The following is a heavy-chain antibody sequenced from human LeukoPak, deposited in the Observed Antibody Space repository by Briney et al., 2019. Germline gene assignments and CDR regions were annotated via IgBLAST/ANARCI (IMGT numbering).Heavy chain of an antibody. CDR1: GITFSDYY. D-gene: IGHD1-20*01. CDR2: ISSSGSTI. CDR3: ARRRGITGNNWFDP. J-gene: IGHJ5*02. Sequence: GGSLRLSCAASGITFSDYYMSWIRQAPGKGLEWVSYISSSGSTIYYADSVKGRFTISRDNAKNSLYLQMNSLRAEDTAVYYCARRRGITGNNWFDPWGQGTLVTVSS. V-gene: IGHV3-11*04.